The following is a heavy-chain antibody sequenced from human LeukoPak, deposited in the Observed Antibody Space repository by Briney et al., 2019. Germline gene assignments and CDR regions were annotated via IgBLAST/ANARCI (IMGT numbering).Heavy chain of an antibody. J-gene: IGHJ4*02. CDR1: GGSFSGYY. CDR2: INHSGST. CDR3: ARVWGYCSSTSCPDY. D-gene: IGHD2-2*01. Sequence: KASETLSLTCAVYGGSFSGYYWSWIRQPPGKGLEWIGEINHSGSTNYNPSLKSRATISVDTSKNQFSLKLSSVTAADTAVYYCARVWGYCSSTSCPDYWGQGTLVTVSS. V-gene: IGHV4-34*01.